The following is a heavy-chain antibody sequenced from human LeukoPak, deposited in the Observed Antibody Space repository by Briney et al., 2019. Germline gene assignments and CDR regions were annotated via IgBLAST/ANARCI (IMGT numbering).Heavy chain of an antibody. V-gene: IGHV3-66*01. Sequence: GGSLRLSCAASEFSVGSNYMTWVRQAPGKGLEWVSLIYSGGSTYYADSVKGRFTISRDNAKNSLYLQMNSLRAEDTAVYYCARDLSSGTVVDYWGQGTLVTVSS. D-gene: IGHD3-10*01. CDR3: ARDLSSGTVVDY. CDR2: IYSGGST. CDR1: EFSVGSNY. J-gene: IGHJ4*02.